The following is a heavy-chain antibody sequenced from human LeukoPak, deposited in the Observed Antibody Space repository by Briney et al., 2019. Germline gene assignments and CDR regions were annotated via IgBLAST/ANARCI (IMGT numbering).Heavy chain of an antibody. CDR3: ARDGEFFDGRGSYYPILDY. V-gene: IGHV4-4*07. CDR2: IYSTGST. Sequence: PSETLPLTCTVSGDSISSYYWIWIRQPAGKGLECLGRIYSTGSTNYNPSLESRVIMPVDTSKNQVSLKLNSVTAADTAVYFCARDGEFFDGRGSYYPILDYWGQGTLVTVSS. D-gene: IGHD3-22*01. J-gene: IGHJ4*02. CDR1: GDSISSYY.